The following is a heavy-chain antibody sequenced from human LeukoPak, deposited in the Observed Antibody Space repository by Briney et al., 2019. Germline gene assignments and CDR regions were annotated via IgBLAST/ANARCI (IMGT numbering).Heavy chain of an antibody. V-gene: IGHV4-4*07. J-gene: IGHJ6*03. CDR1: GGSISSYY. D-gene: IGHD2-21*02. Sequence: SETLSLTCTVSGGSISSYYWSWIRQPAGKGLEWIGRIYTSGSTNYNPSLKSRVTMSVDTSKNQFSLKLSSVTAADTAVYYCARWLRVVSAIYYYMDVWGKGTTVTVSS. CDR3: ARWLRVVSAIYYYMDV. CDR2: IYTSGST.